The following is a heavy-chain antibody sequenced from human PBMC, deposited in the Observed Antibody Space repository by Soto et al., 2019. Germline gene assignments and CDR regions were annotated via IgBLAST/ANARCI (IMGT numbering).Heavy chain of an antibody. CDR3: ARDKATIFGVVINYYYYYMDV. D-gene: IGHD3-3*01. CDR1: GFTFSSYW. J-gene: IGHJ6*03. Sequence: PGGSLRLSCAASGFTFSSYWMSWVRQAPGKGLEWVANIKQDGSEKYYVDSVKGRFTISRDNAKNSLYLQMNSLRAEDTAVYYCARDKATIFGVVINYYYYYMDVWGKGTTVTVSS. CDR2: IKQDGSEK. V-gene: IGHV3-7*01.